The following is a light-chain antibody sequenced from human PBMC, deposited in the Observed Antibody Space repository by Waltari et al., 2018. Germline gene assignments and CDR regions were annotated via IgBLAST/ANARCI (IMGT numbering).Light chain of an antibody. V-gene: IGKV3-15*01. CDR1: QSVSTN. CDR2: AAS. J-gene: IGKJ2*01. CDR3: QEYNNWYT. Sequence: EIVMTQSPATMSVVPGESSTLSCRASQSVSTNLAWYQQKPVQAPRLLLYAASTRAIGIPARFSGSGSGTEFTLTISSLQSEDFAVYYCQEYNNWYTFGQGTKLEIK.